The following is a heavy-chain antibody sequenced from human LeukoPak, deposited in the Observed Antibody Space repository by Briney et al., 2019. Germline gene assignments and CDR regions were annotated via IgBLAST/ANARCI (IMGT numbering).Heavy chain of an antibody. CDR1: GFTFSTYA. J-gene: IGHJ4*02. CDR2: ISGRGGTT. Sequence: PGGSLRLSCAASGFTFSTYAMSWVRQAPGKGLEWVSGISGRGGTTYYADSVRGRFTISRDNSKHTLYLQMNSLRVEDTAVYYCANAIGPNTRYEGWGQRTLVTVSS. V-gene: IGHV3-23*01. CDR3: ANAIGPNTRYEG. D-gene: IGHD2/OR15-2a*01.